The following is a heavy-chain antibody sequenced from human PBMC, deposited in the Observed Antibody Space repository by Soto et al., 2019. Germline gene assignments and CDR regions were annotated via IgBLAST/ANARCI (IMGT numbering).Heavy chain of an antibody. V-gene: IGHV4-30-4*01. CDR1: GGSISSGDYY. Sequence: PSETLSLTCTVSGGSISSGDYYWSWIRQPPGKGLEWIGYIYYIGSTYYNPSLKSRVTISVDTSKNQFSLKQNSVTAADTAVYYCARVPIRVTRVMYYFDYWGQGTLVTVSS. J-gene: IGHJ4*02. D-gene: IGHD4-4*01. CDR2: IYYIGST. CDR3: ARVPIRVTRVMYYFDY.